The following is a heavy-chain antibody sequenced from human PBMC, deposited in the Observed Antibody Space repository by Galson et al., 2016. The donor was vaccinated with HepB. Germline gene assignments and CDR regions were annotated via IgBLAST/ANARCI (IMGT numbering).Heavy chain of an antibody. CDR1: EYSFAFFW. Sequence: QSGAEVKNPGESLQISCQGSEYSFAFFWIAWVRQMPGKGPEWMGLIYPGDSDTRYSPSFQGQVTFSADKSISTAYLQWSSLKASDTGMYYCARRLIDGALDIWGQGTMVTVSS. V-gene: IGHV5-51*01. CDR3: ARRLIDGALDI. D-gene: IGHD3-16*01. CDR2: IYPGDSDT. J-gene: IGHJ3*02.